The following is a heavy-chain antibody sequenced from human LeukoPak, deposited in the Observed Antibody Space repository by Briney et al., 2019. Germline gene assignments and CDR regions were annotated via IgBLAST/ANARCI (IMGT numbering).Heavy chain of an antibody. J-gene: IGHJ4*02. CDR3: ARRYYYNLGSFPFDF. CDR1: GGPFNGYF. Sequence: SETLSLTCAVSGGPFNGYFWSWIRESSGKGLEWIGEIHNSGTTNYNPSLNSRVTISEDTSKNQFYLNLSSVTAADTAVYYCARRYYYNLGSFPFDFWGQGTLVTVSS. CDR2: IHNSGTT. D-gene: IGHD3-10*01. V-gene: IGHV4-34*01.